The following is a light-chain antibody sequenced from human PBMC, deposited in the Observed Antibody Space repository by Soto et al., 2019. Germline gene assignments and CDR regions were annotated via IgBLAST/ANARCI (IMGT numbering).Light chain of an antibody. J-gene: IGKJ1*01. CDR3: QQRSDWPAWT. V-gene: IGKV3-11*01. Sequence: EIVLTQSPATLSLSPGERATLSCRASQSVSSSLAWYQQKPGLPPRLLIYDASNRAAGIPARFSGSGSGTHFTLIISSLEPEDFAVYYCQQRSDWPAWTFGHGTKVEIK. CDR1: QSVSSS. CDR2: DAS.